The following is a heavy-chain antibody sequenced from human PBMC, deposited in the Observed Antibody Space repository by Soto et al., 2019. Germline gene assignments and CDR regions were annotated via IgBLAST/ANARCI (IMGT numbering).Heavy chain of an antibody. CDR2: ISSNGGST. V-gene: IGHV3-64*02. J-gene: IGHJ4*02. Sequence: PGGSLRLSCAASGFTFSNYNMHWVRQAPGRGLEYVSAISSNGGSTYYADSVKGRFTISRDNSKNTLFLQMNSLRVEDTAVYYCARDIDYCGQGTLVTVSS. CDR3: ARDIDY. CDR1: GFTFSNYN.